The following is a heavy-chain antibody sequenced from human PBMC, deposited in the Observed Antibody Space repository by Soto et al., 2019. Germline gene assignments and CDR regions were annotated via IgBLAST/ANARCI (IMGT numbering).Heavy chain of an antibody. D-gene: IGHD6-6*01. V-gene: IGHV3-23*01. CDR3: ANLLEDSSSSDDY. J-gene: IGHJ4*02. Sequence: PGGSLRLCCAASGFTFSGYGMSWVRQAPGKGLEWVSAISGSGGSTYYADSVKGRFTISRDNSKNTLYLRMNSLRAEDTAVYYCANLLEDSSSSDDYWGQGTLVTVSS. CDR2: ISGSGGST. CDR1: GFTFSGYG.